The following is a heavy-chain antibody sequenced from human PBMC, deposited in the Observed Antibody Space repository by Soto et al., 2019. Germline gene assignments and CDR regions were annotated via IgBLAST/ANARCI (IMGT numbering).Heavy chain of an antibody. D-gene: IGHD3-3*01. Sequence: SETLSLTCTVSGGSISSSSYYWGWIRQPPGKGLEWIGSIYYSGSTYYNPSLKSRVTISVDTSKNQFSLKLSSVTAADTAVYYCARQIYYDFWSGYEPDYYYGMDVWGQGTTVTVSS. CDR1: GGSISSSSYY. J-gene: IGHJ6*02. CDR3: ARQIYYDFWSGYEPDYYYGMDV. V-gene: IGHV4-39*01. CDR2: IYYSGST.